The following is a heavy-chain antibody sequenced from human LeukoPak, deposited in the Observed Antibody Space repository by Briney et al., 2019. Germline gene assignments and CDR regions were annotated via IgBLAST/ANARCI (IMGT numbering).Heavy chain of an antibody. D-gene: IGHD3-22*01. J-gene: IGHJ4*02. Sequence: GGSLRLSCAASGFTVSSNYMTWVRQAPGKGLEWVSAISGSGGSTYYADSVKGRFTISRDNSKNTLYLQMNSLRAEDTAVYYCAKGGLYYYDSSGYSDYWGQGTLVTVSS. V-gene: IGHV3-23*01. CDR3: AKGGLYYYDSSGYSDY. CDR1: GFTVSSNY. CDR2: ISGSGGST.